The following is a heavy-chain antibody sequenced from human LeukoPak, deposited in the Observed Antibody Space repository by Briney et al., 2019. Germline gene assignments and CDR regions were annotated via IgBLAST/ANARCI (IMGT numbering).Heavy chain of an antibody. CDR1: GLTFSSYA. CDR2: ISGSGGST. D-gene: IGHD1-26*01. Sequence: GGSLRLSCAVSGLTFSSYAMSWVRQAPGKGLEWVSAISGSGGSTYYADSVKGRFTISRDNSKNTLYLQMNSLRAEDTAVYYCARGGRATKNYYGMDVWGQGTTVTVSS. J-gene: IGHJ6*02. CDR3: ARGGRATKNYYGMDV. V-gene: IGHV3-23*01.